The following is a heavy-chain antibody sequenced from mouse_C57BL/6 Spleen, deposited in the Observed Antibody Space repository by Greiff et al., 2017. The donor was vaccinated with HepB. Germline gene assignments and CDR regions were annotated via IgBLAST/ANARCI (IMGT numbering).Heavy chain of an antibody. Sequence: QVQLQQPGAELVRPGSSVKLSCKASGYTFTSYWMHWVKQRPIQGLEWIGNIDPSDSETHYNQKFKDKATLTVDKSSSTAYMQHSSLTSEDSAVYYGARTDYGSSYGYFDVWGKGTTVTVSS. D-gene: IGHD1-1*01. J-gene: IGHJ1*03. CDR3: ARTDYGSSYGYFDV. CDR2: IDPSDSET. CDR1: GYTFTSYW. V-gene: IGHV1-52*01.